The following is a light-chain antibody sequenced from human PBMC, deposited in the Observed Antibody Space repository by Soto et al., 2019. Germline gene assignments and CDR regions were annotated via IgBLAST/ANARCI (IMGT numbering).Light chain of an antibody. Sequence: EIVMTQSPATLSVSPGEGATLSCRASQSVSSNLAWYQQKPGQAPRLLIYGASTRATGIPVRFSGSASGTEFTHTISSLQSEDFAVYYCQQYNKWPLTFGGGTKVEIK. CDR3: QQYNKWPLT. V-gene: IGKV3-15*01. CDR1: QSVSSN. CDR2: GAS. J-gene: IGKJ4*01.